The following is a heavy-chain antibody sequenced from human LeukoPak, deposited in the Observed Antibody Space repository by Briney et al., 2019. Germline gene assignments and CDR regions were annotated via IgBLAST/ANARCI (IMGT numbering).Heavy chain of an antibody. Sequence: QAGGSLRLSCAASGFTFSSYWMSWARQAPGKGLEWVANIKQDGSEKYYVDSVKGRFTISRDNAKNSLYLQMNSLRAEDTAVYFCARAAVLRYFDWSPGWFDPWGQGTLVTVSS. V-gene: IGHV3-7*01. CDR1: GFTFSSYW. CDR2: IKQDGSEK. D-gene: IGHD3-9*01. J-gene: IGHJ5*02. CDR3: ARAAVLRYFDWSPGWFDP.